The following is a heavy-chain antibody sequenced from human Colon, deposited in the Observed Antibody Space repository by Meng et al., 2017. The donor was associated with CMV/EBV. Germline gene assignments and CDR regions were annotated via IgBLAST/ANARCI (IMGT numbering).Heavy chain of an antibody. J-gene: IGHJ4*02. V-gene: IGHV3-20*04. Sequence: GESLKISCAASGFTFSSYSMNWVRQAPGKGLEWVSTINWNGKTAGHADSVQGRFTISRDNARNSLYLEMNFLRAEDTAFYYCARAGHSGSYLPGLFDYWGQGALVTVSS. CDR2: INWNGKTA. CDR1: GFTFSSYS. CDR3: ARAGHSGSYLPGLFDY. D-gene: IGHD1-26*01.